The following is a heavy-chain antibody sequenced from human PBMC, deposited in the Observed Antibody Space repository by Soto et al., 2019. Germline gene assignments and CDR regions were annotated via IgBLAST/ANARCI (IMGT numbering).Heavy chain of an antibody. CDR1: AGSISSGDHY. CDR2: IYYSGST. Sequence: SETPSPTCTVSAGSISSGDHYWSWYRQPPRKGLEWICYIYYSGSTYYNPSIKSRVTPSIDTSKNQFSLKLSSVTAAETSVYYCARDRRLYYYGSGSYPYYYYGMDVWGQGTTVTVSS. V-gene: IGHV4-30-4*01. CDR3: ARDRRLYYYGSGSYPYYYYGMDV. D-gene: IGHD3-10*01. J-gene: IGHJ6*02.